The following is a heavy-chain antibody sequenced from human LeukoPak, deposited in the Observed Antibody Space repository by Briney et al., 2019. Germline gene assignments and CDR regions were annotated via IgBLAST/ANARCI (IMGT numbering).Heavy chain of an antibody. CDR3: ARVTDSGYDDLYFDY. J-gene: IGHJ4*02. Sequence: PGRSLRLSCAASGFTFSSYAMHWVRQAPGKGLEWVSSISSSSSYIYYADSVKGRFTISRDNAKNSLYLQMNSLRAEDTAVYYCARVTDSGYDDLYFDYWGQGTLVTVSS. CDR1: GFTFSSYA. D-gene: IGHD5-12*01. V-gene: IGHV3-21*01. CDR2: ISSSSSYI.